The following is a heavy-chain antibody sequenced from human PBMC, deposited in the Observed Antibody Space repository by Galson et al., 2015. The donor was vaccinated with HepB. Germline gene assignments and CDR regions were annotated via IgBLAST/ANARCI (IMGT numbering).Heavy chain of an antibody. CDR2: INPNSGGT. CDR3: ARDRIAAAELGDAFDI. CDR1: GYTFTGYY. D-gene: IGHD6-13*01. Sequence: SVKVSCKASGYTFTGYYMHWVRQAPGQGLEWMGWINPNSGGTNYAQKFQGWVTMTRDTSISTAYMELSRLRSDDTAVYYCARDRIAAAELGDAFDIWGQGTMVTVSS. V-gene: IGHV1-2*04. J-gene: IGHJ3*02.